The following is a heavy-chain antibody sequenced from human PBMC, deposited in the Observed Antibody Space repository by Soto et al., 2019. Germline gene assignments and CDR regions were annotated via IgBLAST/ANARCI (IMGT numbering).Heavy chain of an antibody. Sequence: ASVKVSCKASGYTFTSYYMHSVRQAPGKGLEWMGIINPSGGSTSYAQKFQGRVTMTRDTSTSTAYMELSSLRSEDTAVYYCARDSGGPQQGWFDLWGQGTLVTVSS. CDR3: ARDSGGPQQGWFDL. V-gene: IGHV1-46*03. CDR1: GYTFTSYY. CDR2: INPSGGST. J-gene: IGHJ5*02. D-gene: IGHD3-16*01.